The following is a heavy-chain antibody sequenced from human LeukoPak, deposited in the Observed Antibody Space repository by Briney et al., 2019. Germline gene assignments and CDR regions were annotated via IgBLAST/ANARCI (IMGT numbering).Heavy chain of an antibody. D-gene: IGHD3-10*01. CDR1: GFTFSSYG. Sequence: AGGSLRLSCAASGFTFSSYGMHWVRQAPGKGLEWVAVISYDGSNKYYADSVKGRFTISRDNSKNTLYLQMNSLRAEDTAVYYCAKVMVRGVFDYWGQGTLVTVSS. J-gene: IGHJ4*02. CDR3: AKVMVRGVFDY. V-gene: IGHV3-30*18. CDR2: ISYDGSNK.